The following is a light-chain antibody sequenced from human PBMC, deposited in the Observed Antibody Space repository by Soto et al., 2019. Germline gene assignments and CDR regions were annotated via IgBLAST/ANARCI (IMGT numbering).Light chain of an antibody. Sequence: EIVLTQSPATLSLSPGERATLSCRASQSVSSYLAWYQQKPGQAPRLLIYDASNRATGIPARFSGSGSGTDFTLTISSLEPEDFAVYYCQQRRSWLSFDGGTKVEIK. V-gene: IGKV3-11*01. CDR2: DAS. J-gene: IGKJ4*01. CDR3: QQRRSWLS. CDR1: QSVSSY.